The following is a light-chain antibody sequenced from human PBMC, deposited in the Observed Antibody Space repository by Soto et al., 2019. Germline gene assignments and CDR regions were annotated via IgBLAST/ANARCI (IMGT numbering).Light chain of an antibody. CDR3: QQYGSSPRT. V-gene: IGKV3-20*01. CDR1: QSISSSH. Sequence: DIVLTQSPGTLSLSPGERATLSCRASQSISSSHLAWYQQRPGQAPRLLIYAASRRATDIPDRFSGGGSATDFTLTVSGLEPEDFAVYYCQQYGSSPRTFCQGTKLEIK. CDR2: AAS. J-gene: IGKJ2*01.